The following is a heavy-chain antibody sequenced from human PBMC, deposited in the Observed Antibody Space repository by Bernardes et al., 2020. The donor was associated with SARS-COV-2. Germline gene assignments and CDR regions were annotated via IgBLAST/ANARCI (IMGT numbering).Heavy chain of an antibody. CDR2: INAAKGDT. V-gene: IGHV1-3*01. CDR3: ARGARDCNGGTCANWFDL. J-gene: IGHJ5*02. CDR1: GYTFSRYL. D-gene: IGHD2-15*01. Sequence: ASVKVSCKASGYTFSRYLMHWVRQAPGQRLEWMGLINAAKGDTTYSQKFQGRVTITTDTSASTADMELSSLRYEDTAVYYCARGARDCNGGTCANWFDLWGQGTLVTVSS.